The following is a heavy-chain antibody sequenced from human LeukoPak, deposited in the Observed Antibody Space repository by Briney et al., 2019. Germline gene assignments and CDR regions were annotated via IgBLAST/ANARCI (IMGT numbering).Heavy chain of an antibody. CDR2: IKSKRDGGTS. CDR3: TTDLGSGSLFDY. J-gene: IGHJ4*02. Sequence: GESLRLSCAAYGFTFSYAWMRWVRQTQGKGLEWVGRIKSKRDGGTSDSAAPVKGRFTIPRHDSKNTVYLQMNSLKAEDTAVYYCTTDLGSGSLFDYWGQGSLVTVSS. CDR1: GFTFSYAW. V-gene: IGHV3-15*01. D-gene: IGHD1-26*01.